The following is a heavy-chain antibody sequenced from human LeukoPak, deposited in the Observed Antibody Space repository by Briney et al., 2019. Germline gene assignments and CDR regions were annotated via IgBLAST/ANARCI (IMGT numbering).Heavy chain of an antibody. CDR1: GFTFSNYW. Sequence: GGSLRLSCAASGFTFSNYWMSWVRQAPGKGLEWVANIKQDGSEKYHVDSVKGRFTISRDNAKNSLYLQMNSLRAEDTAVYYCARDLEPAAAGPGGYWGQGTLVTVSS. CDR2: IKQDGSEK. D-gene: IGHD6-13*01. J-gene: IGHJ4*02. V-gene: IGHV3-7*01. CDR3: ARDLEPAAAGPGGY.